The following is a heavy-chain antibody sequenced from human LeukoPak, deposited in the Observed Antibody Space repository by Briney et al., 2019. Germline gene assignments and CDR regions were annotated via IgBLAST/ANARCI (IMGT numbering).Heavy chain of an antibody. V-gene: IGHV1-2*02. CDR3: TRVAFHDAFDI. J-gene: IGHJ3*02. Sequence: ASVKVSFKAPGYTFTGYYMHWVRQAPGQGLEWMGWINPNSGGTNYAQKFQGRVTMTRDTSISTAYMELSRLRSDDTAVYYCTRVAFHDAFDIWGQGTMVTVSS. CDR1: GYTFTGYY. CDR2: INPNSGGT. D-gene: IGHD5-12*01.